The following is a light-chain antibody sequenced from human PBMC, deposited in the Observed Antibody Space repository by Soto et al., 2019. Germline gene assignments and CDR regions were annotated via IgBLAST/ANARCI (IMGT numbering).Light chain of an antibody. V-gene: IGKV3-20*01. CDR3: QQHDTSLTWT. CDR1: QSIGSNY. Sequence: EIVLTQSPVTLSLSPGESATLSCRASQSIGSNYLAWYQQKPGQAPRLLIYGASKRATGIPDRFSGSGSGAEFNLTISRLEPEDFASYYCQQHDTSLTWTFGQGTKVEIK. CDR2: GAS. J-gene: IGKJ1*01.